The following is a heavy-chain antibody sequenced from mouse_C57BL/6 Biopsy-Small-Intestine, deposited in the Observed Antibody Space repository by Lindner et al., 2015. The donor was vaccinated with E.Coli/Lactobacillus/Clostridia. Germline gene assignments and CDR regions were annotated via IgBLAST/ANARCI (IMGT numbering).Heavy chain of an antibody. V-gene: IGHV1-53*01. D-gene: IGHD1-1*01. CDR1: GYSFTGYY. J-gene: IGHJ3*01. Sequence: SVKVSCKASGYSFTGYYMHWVRQAPGQGLEWMGWINPNSGGTNYAQRFQGRVTMTRDTSISTAYMELSRLRSDDTAVYYCARGSDYYDSSGYYSERAFDIWGQGTMVTVSS. CDR3: ARGSDYYDSSGYYSERAFDI. CDR2: INPNSGGT.